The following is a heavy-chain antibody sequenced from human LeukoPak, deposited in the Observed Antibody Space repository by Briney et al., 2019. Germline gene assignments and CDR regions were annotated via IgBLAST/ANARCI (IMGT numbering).Heavy chain of an antibody. Sequence: GGSLRLSCAASGFTVSSNYMSWVRQAPGKGLEWVSVIYSGGSTYYADSVKGRFTISRDNSKNTLYLQMNSLRAEDTAVYYCARDGGAVAGTFLLGAFDIWGQGTMVTVSS. CDR3: ARDGGAVAGTFLLGAFDI. D-gene: IGHD6-19*01. CDR1: GFTVSSNY. V-gene: IGHV3-53*01. J-gene: IGHJ3*02. CDR2: IYSGGST.